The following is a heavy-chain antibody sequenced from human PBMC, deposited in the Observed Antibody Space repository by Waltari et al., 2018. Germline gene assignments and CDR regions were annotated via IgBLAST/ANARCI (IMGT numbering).Heavy chain of an antibody. Sequence: QVQLVESGGGVVQPWRSLRLSCAASGFTFRSYAMHWVRQAPGKGLEWVAVISYDGSNKYYADYVKGRFTISRDNSKNTLYMQMNSLRAEDTAVYYCARDSAGTIYYYYYMDVWGKGTTVTISS. J-gene: IGHJ6*03. CDR1: GFTFRSYA. CDR2: ISYDGSNK. CDR3: ARDSAGTIYYYYYMDV. V-gene: IGHV3-30-3*01. D-gene: IGHD6-13*01.